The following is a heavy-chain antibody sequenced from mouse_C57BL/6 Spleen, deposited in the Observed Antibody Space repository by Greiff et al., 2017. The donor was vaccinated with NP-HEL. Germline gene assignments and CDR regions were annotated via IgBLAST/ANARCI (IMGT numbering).Heavy chain of an antibody. CDR1: GYTFTDYY. CDR3: ALDGSSYFDY. J-gene: IGHJ2*01. V-gene: IGHV1-26*01. D-gene: IGHD2-3*01. CDR2: INPNNGGT. Sequence: EVQLQQSGPELVKPGASVKISCKASGYTFTDYYMNWVKQSHGKSLEWIGDINPNNGGTSYNQKFKGKATLTVDKSSSTAYMELRSLTSEDSAVYYCALDGSSYFDYWGQGTTLTVSS.